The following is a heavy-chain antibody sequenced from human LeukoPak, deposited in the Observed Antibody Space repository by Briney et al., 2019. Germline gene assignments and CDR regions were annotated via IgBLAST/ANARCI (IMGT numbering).Heavy chain of an antibody. D-gene: IGHD3-9*01. CDR1: GGSISSSSYY. CDR2: MSYSGTT. J-gene: IGHJ4*02. CDR3: AREGGYILTGYFGY. V-gene: IGHV4-39*07. Sequence: SETLSLTCSVSGGSISSSSYYWGWIRQSPGKGLEWIGIMSYSGTTDYNPSLKSRVTISVDTSKNQFSLKLSSVTAADTAVYYCAREGGYILTGYFGYWGQGTLVTVSS.